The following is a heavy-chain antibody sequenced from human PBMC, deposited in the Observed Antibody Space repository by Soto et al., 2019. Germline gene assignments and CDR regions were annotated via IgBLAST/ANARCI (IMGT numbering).Heavy chain of an antibody. Sequence: EAQLSESGGDSVQPGGSLRLSCGASGFTFSTHAMSWVRRFPGKGLQWASAISGSGDRTYYADSVKGRFTISSDNSRNMLYLQMNSLSAEDTAIYYCVKDWSGDKCPCMDVWGPGTTVTVSS. CDR3: VKDWSGDKCPCMDV. V-gene: IGHV3-23*01. CDR2: ISGSGDRT. J-gene: IGHJ6*02. CDR1: GFTFSTHA. D-gene: IGHD3-3*01.